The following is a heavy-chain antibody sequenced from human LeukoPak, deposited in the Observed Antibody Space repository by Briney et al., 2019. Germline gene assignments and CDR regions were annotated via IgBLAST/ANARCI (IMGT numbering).Heavy chain of an antibody. Sequence: GGSLRLSCAASGFTFNNYAMSWVRQAPGKGLEWVSAISGSGGSTYSADSVKGRFTISRDNSKNTLYLQMNSLRAEDTAVYYCAKAYSGSYYGLFDYWAQGTLVTVSS. CDR3: AKAYSGSYYGLFDY. V-gene: IGHV3-23*01. J-gene: IGHJ4*02. D-gene: IGHD1-26*01. CDR2: ISGSGGST. CDR1: GFTFNNYA.